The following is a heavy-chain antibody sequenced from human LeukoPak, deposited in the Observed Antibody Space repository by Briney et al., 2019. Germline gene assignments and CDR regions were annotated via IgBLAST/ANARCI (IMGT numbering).Heavy chain of an antibody. Sequence: GGSLRLSCAASGFTFSSYAMSWVPQAPGKGLEWVSAISGSGGSTYYADSVKGRFTISRDNSKNTLYLQMNSLRAEDTAVYYCANSRTRPPKYYFDYWGQGTLVTVSS. J-gene: IGHJ4*02. V-gene: IGHV3-23*01. CDR1: GFTFSSYA. CDR2: ISGSGGST. CDR3: ANSRTRPPKYYFDY. D-gene: IGHD1-1*01.